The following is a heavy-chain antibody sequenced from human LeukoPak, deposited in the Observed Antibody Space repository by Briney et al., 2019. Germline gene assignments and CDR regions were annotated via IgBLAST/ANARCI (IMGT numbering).Heavy chain of an antibody. Sequence: PSETLSLTCTVSGASITQHYWSWIRQPPGKGLEYIGYFYYDGSTNYTSSVRSRVTILVDTSKNQFTLNLRSVSAADTAKYYCTRRITGHYRSLGGFAFDIWGQGTMVAVSS. V-gene: IGHV4-59*11. CDR1: GASITQHY. CDR3: TRRITGHYRSLGGFAFDI. CDR2: FYYDGST. J-gene: IGHJ3*02. D-gene: IGHD3-16*01.